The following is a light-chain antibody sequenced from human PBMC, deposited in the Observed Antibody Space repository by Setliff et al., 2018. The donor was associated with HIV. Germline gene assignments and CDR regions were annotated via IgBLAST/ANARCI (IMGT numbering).Light chain of an antibody. V-gene: IGKV1-5*03. CDR1: QSISSW. Sequence: DIQVTQSPSTLSASVRDRVTITCRASQSISSWLAWYQQKPGTVPKLLIYEATHLESGVPSRFSGSGSGTEFTLTISSLQPDDFATYYCQQYNSYPLTFGGGTKVDIK. CDR3: QQYNSYPLT. CDR2: EAT. J-gene: IGKJ4*01.